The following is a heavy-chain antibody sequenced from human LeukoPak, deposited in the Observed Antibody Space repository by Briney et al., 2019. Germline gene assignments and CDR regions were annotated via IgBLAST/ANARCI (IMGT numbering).Heavy chain of an antibody. D-gene: IGHD3-16*02. CDR1: GFTFIYD. Sequence: GASVKVSCKAAGFTFIYDVNWVRQAAGQGLEWMGWMNPNSGATNYTPRFQGRVTFSGSTSIGTAYMELSGLSTEDTGVYYCARELYPAKPYYFDYWGQGTLVTVSS. CDR3: ARELYPAKPYYFDY. CDR2: MNPNSGAT. V-gene: IGHV1-8*03. J-gene: IGHJ4*02.